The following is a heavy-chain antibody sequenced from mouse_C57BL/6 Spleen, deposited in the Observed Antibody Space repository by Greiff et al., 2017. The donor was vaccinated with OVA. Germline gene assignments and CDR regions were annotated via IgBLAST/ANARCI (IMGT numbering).Heavy chain of an antibody. D-gene: IGHD1-1*01. CDR2: IWSGGST. J-gene: IGHJ4*01. V-gene: IGHV2-2*01. CDR3: ARASVVPSTTVVADYYAMDY. Sequence: QVHVKQSGPGLVQPSQSLSITCTVSGFSLTSYGVHWVRQSPGKGLEWLGVIWSGGSTDYNAAFISRLSISKDNSKSQVFFKMNSLQADDTAIYYCARASVVPSTTVVADYYAMDYWGQGTSVTVSS. CDR1: GFSLTSYG.